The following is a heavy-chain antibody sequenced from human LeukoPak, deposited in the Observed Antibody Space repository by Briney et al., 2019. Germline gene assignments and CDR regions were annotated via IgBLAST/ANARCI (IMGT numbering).Heavy chain of an antibody. CDR2: ISSSSSYI. Sequence: TGGSLRLSCAVSGFTFSSYSMNWVRQAPGKWLEWVSSISSSSSYIYYADSVKGRFTISRDNAKNSLYLQMNSLRAEDTAVYYCARTPRSYDYVWGSYRPNYYYYMDVWGKGTTVTVSS. D-gene: IGHD3-16*02. CDR1: GFTFSSYS. CDR3: ARTPRSYDYVWGSYRPNYYYYMDV. J-gene: IGHJ6*03. V-gene: IGHV3-21*01.